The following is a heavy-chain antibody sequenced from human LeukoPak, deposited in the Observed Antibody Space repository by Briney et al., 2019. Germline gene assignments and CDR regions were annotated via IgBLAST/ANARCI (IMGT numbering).Heavy chain of an antibody. D-gene: IGHD6-13*01. V-gene: IGHV4-4*02. CDR2: INHSGST. Sequence: SGTLSLTCAVSGGSISSSNWWSWVRQPPGKGLEWIGEINHSGSTNYNPSLKSRVTISVDTSKNQFSLKLSSVTAADTAVYYCARGRPAAGTIDYWGQGTLVTVSS. CDR1: GGSISSSNW. CDR3: ARGRPAAGTIDY. J-gene: IGHJ4*02.